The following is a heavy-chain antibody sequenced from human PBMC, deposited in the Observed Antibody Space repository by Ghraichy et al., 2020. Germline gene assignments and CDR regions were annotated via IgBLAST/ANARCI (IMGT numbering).Heavy chain of an antibody. CDR3: AIQLPSQPPI. CDR2: IYSGGST. Sequence: GESLNISCAASGFTVSSNYMSWVRQAPGKGLEWVSVIYSGGSTYYADSVKGRFTISRDNSKNTLYLQMNSLRVEDTAVYYCAIQLPSQPPIWGQGTMVTVSS. CDR1: GFTVSSNY. V-gene: IGHV3-53*01. D-gene: IGHD4-23*01. J-gene: IGHJ3*02.